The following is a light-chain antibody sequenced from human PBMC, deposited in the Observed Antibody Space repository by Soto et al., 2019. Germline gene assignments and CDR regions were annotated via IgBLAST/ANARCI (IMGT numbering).Light chain of an antibody. CDR1: QSVSSSY. J-gene: IGKJ2*01. Sequence: EIVLTQSPGTLSLSPGERATLSCRASQSVSSSYLAWYQQKPGQAPRLLIYGASSRATGIPDRLSGSGSGTDFTLTISRLVPEDFAVYYCQQGSTFGQGTKLEIK. CDR2: GAS. V-gene: IGKV3-20*01. CDR3: QQGST.